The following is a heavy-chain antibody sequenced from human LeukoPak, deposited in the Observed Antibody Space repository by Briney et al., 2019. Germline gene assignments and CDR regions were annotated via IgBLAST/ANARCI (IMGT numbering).Heavy chain of an antibody. V-gene: IGHV3-21*01. CDR2: ISISSSYI. D-gene: IGHD3-22*01. CDR3: ARDNYYDRPYYFDY. Sequence: GGSLRLSCAASGFTFSSYSMNWVRQAPGKGREWVSSISISSSYIYYADSVKSRFTISRDNAKNSLYLQMNSLRAEDTAVYYCARDNYYDRPYYFDYWGQGTLDTVSS. J-gene: IGHJ4*02. CDR1: GFTFSSYS.